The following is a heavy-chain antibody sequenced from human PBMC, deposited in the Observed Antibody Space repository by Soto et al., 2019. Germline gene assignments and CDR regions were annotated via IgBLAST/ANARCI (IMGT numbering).Heavy chain of an antibody. CDR2: IYYSGST. Sequence: PSETLSLTCTVSGGSISSSSYYWGWIRQPPGKGLEWIGSIYYSGSTYYNPSLKSRVTISVDTSKNQFSLKLSSVTAADTAVYYCARVPYTSGWYGDWFDSWGQGTLVTVSS. CDR1: GGSISSSSYY. V-gene: IGHV4-39*01. D-gene: IGHD6-19*01. J-gene: IGHJ5*01. CDR3: ARVPYTSGWYGDWFDS.